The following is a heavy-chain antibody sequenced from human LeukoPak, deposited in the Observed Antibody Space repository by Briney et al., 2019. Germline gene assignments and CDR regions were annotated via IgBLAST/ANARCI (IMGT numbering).Heavy chain of an antibody. CDR1: GFTFSSYA. V-gene: IGHV3-23*01. Sequence: GGSLRLSCAASGFTFSSYAMSRVRQAPGKGLEWVSSIGGSGDNTFYADSVKDRFTISRDNSKNTLFLQMNSLRAEDTAVYYCAKGRGTTVTSAANYWGQGTLVTVSS. CDR2: IGGSGDNT. CDR3: AKGRGTTVTSAANY. D-gene: IGHD4-17*01. J-gene: IGHJ4*02.